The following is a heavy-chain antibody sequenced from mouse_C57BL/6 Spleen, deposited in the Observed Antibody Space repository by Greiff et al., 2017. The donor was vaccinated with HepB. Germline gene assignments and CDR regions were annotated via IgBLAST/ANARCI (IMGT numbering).Heavy chain of an antibody. CDR3: ARGGNYDYFDY. Sequence: VQLKQSGPELVKPGASVKISCKASGYAFSSSWMNWVKQRPGKGLEWIGRIYPGDGDTNYNGKFKGKATLTADKSSSTAYMQLSSLTSEDSAVYFCARGGNYDYFDYWGQGTTLTVSS. D-gene: IGHD2-1*01. CDR2: IYPGDGDT. CDR1: GYAFSSSW. V-gene: IGHV1-82*01. J-gene: IGHJ2*01.